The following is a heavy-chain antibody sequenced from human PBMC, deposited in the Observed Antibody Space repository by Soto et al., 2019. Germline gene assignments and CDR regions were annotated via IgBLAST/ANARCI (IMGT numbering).Heavy chain of an antibody. CDR3: TGTPAGVGSPL. Sequence: QVQLVQSGAEMKKPGASVKVSCKASGYNFPSYGISWVRQAPEQGLEWMGWISAYNGNTHCAQKVQGRVTMTTDTSTTTAYTQLRTLRSDDTAVYYCTGTPAGVGSPLWGQGTLVTVSS. J-gene: IGHJ4*02. D-gene: IGHD1-26*01. CDR2: ISAYNGNT. V-gene: IGHV1-18*01. CDR1: GYNFPSYG.